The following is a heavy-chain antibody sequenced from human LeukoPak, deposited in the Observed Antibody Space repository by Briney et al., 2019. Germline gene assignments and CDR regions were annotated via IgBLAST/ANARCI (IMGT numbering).Heavy chain of an antibody. CDR3: ARDQSSNPGAY. D-gene: IGHD4-11*01. J-gene: IGHJ4*02. V-gene: IGHV1-2*02. CDR1: GYTFTAYY. CDR2: INPNSGGT. Sequence: ASVKVSCKASGYTFTAYYMHWVRQAPGQWLERMGWINPNSGGTNYAQKFQGRVTLTRDTSINTAYMELNRLTSDDTAVYYCARDQSSNPGAYWGQGALVAVSS.